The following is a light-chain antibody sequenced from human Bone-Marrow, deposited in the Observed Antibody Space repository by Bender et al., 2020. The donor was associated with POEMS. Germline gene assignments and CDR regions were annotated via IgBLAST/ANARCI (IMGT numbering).Light chain of an antibody. Sequence: QSALTQPASVSGSPGQSITFSCTGIGSDVGGYNYVSWYQQYPGKAPKLMIYAVSNRPSGVSSRFSGSKSGNTASLTISGLQAEDEADYYCCSYAGSSTPYVFGTGTKVTVL. CDR1: GSDVGGYNY. CDR2: AVS. V-gene: IGLV2-14*01. J-gene: IGLJ1*01. CDR3: CSYAGSSTPYV.